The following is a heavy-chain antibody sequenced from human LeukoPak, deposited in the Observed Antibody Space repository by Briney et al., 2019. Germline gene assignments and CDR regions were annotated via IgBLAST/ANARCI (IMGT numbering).Heavy chain of an antibody. CDR3: ARTEGTVAYDS. D-gene: IGHD4-23*01. J-gene: IGHJ5*01. CDR1: GFTFSNYW. Sequence: GGSLRLSCAASGFTFSNYWMHWVRQAPGKGLVRVSRINSDGSGTTYADSVRGRFTISRDNAKNTLYLQVNSLRAEDTAVSYRARTEGTVAYDSWGQGTLVTVSS. CDR2: INSDGSGT. V-gene: IGHV3-74*01.